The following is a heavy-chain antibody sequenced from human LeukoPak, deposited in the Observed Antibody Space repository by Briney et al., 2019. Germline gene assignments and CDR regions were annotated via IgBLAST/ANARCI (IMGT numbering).Heavy chain of an antibody. Sequence: SETLSLTCTVSGGSISSGSYYWSWIRQPAGKGLEWIGRIYTSGSTNYNPSLKSRVTISVDTSKSQFSLKLSSVTAADTAVYYCARNDFWSGYLDYWGQGTLVTVSS. CDR1: GGSISSGSYY. V-gene: IGHV4-61*02. CDR2: IYTSGST. D-gene: IGHD3-3*01. CDR3: ARNDFWSGYLDY. J-gene: IGHJ4*02.